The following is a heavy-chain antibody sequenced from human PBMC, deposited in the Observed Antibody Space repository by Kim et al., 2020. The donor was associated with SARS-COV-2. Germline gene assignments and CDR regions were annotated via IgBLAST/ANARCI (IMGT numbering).Heavy chain of an antibody. J-gene: IGHJ4*02. D-gene: IGHD3-9*01. V-gene: IGHV3-7*01. CDR3: ARDQYDILTGGFDY. Sequence: VDSVKGRFTISRDNAKNSLYLQMNSLRAEDTDVYYCARDQYDILTGGFDYWGQGTLVTVSS.